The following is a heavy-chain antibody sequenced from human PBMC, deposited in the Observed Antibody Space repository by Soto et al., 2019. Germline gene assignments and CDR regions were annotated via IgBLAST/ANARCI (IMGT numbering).Heavy chain of an antibody. J-gene: IGHJ5*02. V-gene: IGHV4-31*03. CDR1: GGSVSSRDYY. Sequence: HVQLQESGPGLVKPSQTLSLICTVSGGSVSSRDYYWAWIRQHPGKGLEWIGYSHYTGNSYYNPSLKSRVTISVDTSENQFSLELRSVTVADTAVYFCARIGNYSRLDPWGQGALVTVSS. CDR3: ARIGNYSRLDP. D-gene: IGHD1-7*01. CDR2: SHYTGNS.